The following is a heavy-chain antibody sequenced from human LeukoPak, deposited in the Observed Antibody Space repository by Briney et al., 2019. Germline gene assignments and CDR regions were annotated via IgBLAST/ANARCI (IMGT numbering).Heavy chain of an antibody. J-gene: IGHJ4*02. CDR1: GGSVSSDY. V-gene: IGHV4-59*08. D-gene: IGHD2-2*01. CDR3: ATLRGSSSAVFDY. CDR2: IHYSGRT. Sequence: WETLSLTCTVSGGSVSSDYWSWIRQPPGKGLEWIGYIHYSGRTNYNPSLKSRITISVDTSKTQFSLKLSSVTAADTAVYYCATLRGSSSAVFDYWGQGTLVTVSS.